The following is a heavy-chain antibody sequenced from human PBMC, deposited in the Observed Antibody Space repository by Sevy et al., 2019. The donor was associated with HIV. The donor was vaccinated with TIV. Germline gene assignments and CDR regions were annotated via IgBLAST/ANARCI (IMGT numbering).Heavy chain of an antibody. CDR3: ARFLYGDYVRYFDY. CDR1: GFTFSNYW. CDR2: MKQDGSEK. D-gene: IGHD4-17*01. V-gene: IGHV3-7*01. Sequence: GGSLRLSCAASGFTFSNYWMSWVRQAPGKGLEWVANMKQDGSEKYYVDSVKGRFTISRDSAKNSLYLQMNSLRAEDTAAYYCARFLYGDYVRYFDYWGQGTLVTVSS. J-gene: IGHJ4*02.